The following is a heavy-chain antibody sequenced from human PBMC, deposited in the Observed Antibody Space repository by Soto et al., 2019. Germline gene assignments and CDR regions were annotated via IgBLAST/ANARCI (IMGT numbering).Heavy chain of an antibody. V-gene: IGHV4-34*01. CDR3: ARGGGYCSSTSCRGYYYYYYYMDV. J-gene: IGHJ6*03. CDR1: GGSFSGYY. D-gene: IGHD2-2*01. Sequence: SETLSLTCAVYGGSFSGYYWSWIRQPPGKGLEWIGEINHSGSTNYNPSLKSRVTISVDTSKNQFSLKLSSVTAADTAVYYCARGGGYCSSTSCRGYYYYYYYMDVWGKGTTVTVSS. CDR2: INHSGST.